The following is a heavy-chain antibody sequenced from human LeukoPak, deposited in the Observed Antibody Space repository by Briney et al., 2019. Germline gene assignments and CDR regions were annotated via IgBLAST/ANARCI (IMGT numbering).Heavy chain of an antibody. Sequence: PGGSLRLSCAASGFTFSSYGMQWVRQAPGKGLEGVAFIRYDGSNKYYADSVKGRFTISRDNSKNTLYLQMNSLRAEDTAVYYCAKGYYYDSSGYYYNTFDYWGQGTLVTVSS. J-gene: IGHJ4*02. V-gene: IGHV3-30*02. D-gene: IGHD3-22*01. CDR2: IRYDGSNK. CDR3: AKGYYYDSSGYYYNTFDY. CDR1: GFTFSSYG.